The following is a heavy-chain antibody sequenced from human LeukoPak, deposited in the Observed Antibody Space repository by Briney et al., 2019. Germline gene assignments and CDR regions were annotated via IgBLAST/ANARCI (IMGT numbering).Heavy chain of an antibody. V-gene: IGHV1-2*02. CDR1: GYTFTGYY. D-gene: IGHD2-21*01. CDR2: INPNSGGT. CDR3: ARHMALRRDWFDP. Sequence: ASVKVSCKASGYTFTGYYMHWVRQAPGQRLEWMGWINPNSGGTNYAQKFQGRVTMTRDTSISTAYMELSRLRSDDTAVYYCARHMALRRDWFDPWGQGTLVTVSS. J-gene: IGHJ5*02.